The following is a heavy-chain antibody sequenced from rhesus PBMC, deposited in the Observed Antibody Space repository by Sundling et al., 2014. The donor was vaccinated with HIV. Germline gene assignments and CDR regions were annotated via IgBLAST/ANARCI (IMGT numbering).Heavy chain of an antibody. CDR2: ISGSGGSI. Sequence: QVQLQESGPGLVKPSETLSLTCAVSGGSISSYYWCWIRQTPGKGLEYIGRISGSGGSIEYNPSLKSRVTISTDTSKNQFSLKLSSVTAADTAVYYCARHRGYCTSGSCYVLDCDVWGQGALVTVSS. CDR3: ARHRGYCTSGSCYVLDCDV. CDR1: GGSISSYY. V-gene: IGHV4-173*01. J-gene: IGHJ1*01. D-gene: IGHD2-2*01.